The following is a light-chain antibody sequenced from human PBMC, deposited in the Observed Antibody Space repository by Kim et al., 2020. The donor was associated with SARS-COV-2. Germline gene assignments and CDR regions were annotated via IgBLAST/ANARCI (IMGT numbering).Light chain of an antibody. Sequence: SYELTQPPSVSVSPGQTASITCSGDKLGEKYACWYQQRPGQSPLLVIYQDNRRPSGIPERFSGSNSGNTATLTISGTQAMDEGDYFCQTWDSNTVIFGGGTKLTVL. CDR1: KLGEKY. CDR3: QTWDSNTVI. V-gene: IGLV3-1*01. J-gene: IGLJ2*01. CDR2: QDN.